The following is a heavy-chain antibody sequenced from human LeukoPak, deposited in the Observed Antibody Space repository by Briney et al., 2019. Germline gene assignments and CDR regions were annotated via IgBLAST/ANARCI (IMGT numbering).Heavy chain of an antibody. CDR2: IKSDGSEL. J-gene: IGHJ6*02. CDR1: GFAFWNSW. CDR3: TRGHYGMDV. V-gene: IGHV3-7*04. Sequence: GGSLRLSCAASGFAFWNSWMTWVRQAPGKGLEWVANIKSDGSELYYLDSVKGRFTISRDNAKDSLYLQMNSLRAEDTAVYYCTRGHYGMDVWGQGTTVTVCS.